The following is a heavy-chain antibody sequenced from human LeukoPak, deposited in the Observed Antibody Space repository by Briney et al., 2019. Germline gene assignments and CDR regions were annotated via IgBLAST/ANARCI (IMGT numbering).Heavy chain of an antibody. V-gene: IGHV3-23*01. CDR3: AKVTDAAVIRSSFDY. Sequence: GGSLRLSCAASGFTFSSFAMSWVRQAPGKGLEWVSGISGSGGSTYYAGSVKGRLTISRDNSKNTLFLQMNSLRAEDTAVYYCAKVTDAAVIRSSFDYWGQGALVTVSS. CDR1: GFTFSSFA. D-gene: IGHD5-18*01. CDR2: ISGSGGST. J-gene: IGHJ4*02.